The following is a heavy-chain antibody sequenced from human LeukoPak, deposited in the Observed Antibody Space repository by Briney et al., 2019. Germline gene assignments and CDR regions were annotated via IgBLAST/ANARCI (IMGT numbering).Heavy chain of an antibody. J-gene: IGHJ4*02. V-gene: IGHV3-53*01. D-gene: IGHD1-1*01. Sequence: GGSLRLSCAASGFTLSSNYMSWVRQAPGKGLEGVSVIYRGGSKYYPDSVKGRSTISRDNSKNTLYLQMNSLSAEDTAVYYCARDGGTGTTGFDCWRQGTLVTVSS. CDR3: ARDGGTGTTGFDC. CDR2: IYRGGSK. CDR1: GFTLSSNY.